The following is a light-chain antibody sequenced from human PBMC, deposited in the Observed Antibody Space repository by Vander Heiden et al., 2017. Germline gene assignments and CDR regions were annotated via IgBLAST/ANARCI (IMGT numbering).Light chain of an antibody. V-gene: IGLV1-44*01. Sequence: QSVPTQPPSASGNLGQLVTIPCYGSRYNIGSYTVNWYQQVPGTAPRLLIFKTNQRPSGVPDRFFGSKSGASASLAISGLQSGDEATYYCAAWDDNLSGVLFGGGTKMSVL. CDR2: KTN. CDR3: AAWDDNLSGVL. CDR1: RYNIGSYT. J-gene: IGLJ2*01.